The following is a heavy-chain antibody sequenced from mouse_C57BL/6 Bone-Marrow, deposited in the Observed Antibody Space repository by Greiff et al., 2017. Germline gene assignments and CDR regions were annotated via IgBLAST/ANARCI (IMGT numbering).Heavy chain of an antibody. CDR3: ARGDYGSSVFDY. V-gene: IGHV1-55*01. Sequence: VKLQQPGAELVKPGASVQMSCKASGYTFTSYWITWVKQRPGQGLEWIGDIYPGSGSTNYNEKFKSKATLTVDTSSSTAYMQLSSLTSEDSAVYYCARGDYGSSVFDYWGQGTTLTVSS. D-gene: IGHD1-1*01. CDR2: IYPGSGST. J-gene: IGHJ2*01. CDR1: GYTFTSYW.